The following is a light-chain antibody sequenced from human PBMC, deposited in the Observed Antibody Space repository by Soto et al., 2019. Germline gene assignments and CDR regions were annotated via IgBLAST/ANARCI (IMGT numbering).Light chain of an antibody. CDR2: DAS. J-gene: IGKJ1*01. CDR3: QQYNSYSVT. Sequence: EIVLTQSPGTLSLSPGEIATLSCSASQSISSTYLTWYHQRPGQAPRLLIYDASRRATGIPDRFSGSGSGTEFTLTISSLQPDDFATYYCQQYNSYSVTFGQGTKVDIK. CDR1: QSISSTY. V-gene: IGKV3-20*01.